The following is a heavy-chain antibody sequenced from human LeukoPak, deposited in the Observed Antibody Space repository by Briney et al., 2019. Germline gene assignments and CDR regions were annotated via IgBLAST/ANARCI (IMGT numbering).Heavy chain of an antibody. CDR1: GGSISGWY. J-gene: IGHJ4*02. V-gene: IGHV4-59*01. CDR2: IYGSGYT. Sequence: MTSETLSLTCTVSGGSISGWYWSWIRQPPGKGLEWIGYIYGSGYTNYNPSLKSRVTMSIDTSKNHFSLKLTSVTAADTATYYCARETSLAGFASGLGFNYWGQGILVTVSS. D-gene: IGHD6-19*01. CDR3: ARETSLAGFASGLGFNY.